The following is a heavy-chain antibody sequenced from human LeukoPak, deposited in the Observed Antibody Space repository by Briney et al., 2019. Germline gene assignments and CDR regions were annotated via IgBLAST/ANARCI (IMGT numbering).Heavy chain of an antibody. CDR3: ARTYYYDSSGYNWGAFDI. D-gene: IGHD3-22*01. V-gene: IGHV5-51*01. Sequence: GESLKISCKGSGYSFPTYWIAWVRQMPGKGLEWMGIIYAGDSDTRYSPSFQGQVTIPADKSISTAYLQWSSLKASDTAMYYCARTYYYDSSGYNWGAFDIWGQGTMVTVSS. CDR1: GYSFPTYW. J-gene: IGHJ3*02. CDR2: IYAGDSDT.